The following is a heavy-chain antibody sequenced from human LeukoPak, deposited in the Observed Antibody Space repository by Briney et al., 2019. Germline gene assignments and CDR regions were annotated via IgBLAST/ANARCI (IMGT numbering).Heavy chain of an antibody. D-gene: IGHD3-16*01. CDR3: AGGSSPFDY. CDR2: IYYSGST. J-gene: IGHJ4*02. CDR1: GGSISSYY. V-gene: IGHV4-59*08. Sequence: PSQTLSLTCSVSGGSISSYYWSWIRQAPGRGLVWIGYIYYSGSTNYYPSINSPITISLDTSKNQFSRKLSSVTAADAAVYYCAGGSSPFDYWGQGTLVTVSS.